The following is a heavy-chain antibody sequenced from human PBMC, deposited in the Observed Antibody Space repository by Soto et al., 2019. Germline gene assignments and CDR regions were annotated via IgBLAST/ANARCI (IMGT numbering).Heavy chain of an antibody. V-gene: IGHV1-18*01. Sequence: QVQLVQSGAEVKKPGASVKVSCKASGYTFTSYDISWVRQAPGQGLEWMGWIRTYDANTNYAQKVQGRVTMTTDTATSTAYMELRSLRSDDTAVYYCATSTGAYYYGMDVWGQGTTVTVSS. CDR1: GYTFTSYD. CDR2: IRTYDANT. D-gene: IGHD2-2*01. J-gene: IGHJ6*02. CDR3: ATSTGAYYYGMDV.